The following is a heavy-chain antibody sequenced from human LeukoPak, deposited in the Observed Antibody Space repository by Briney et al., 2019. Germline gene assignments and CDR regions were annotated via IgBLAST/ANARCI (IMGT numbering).Heavy chain of an antibody. CDR1: GFTFSSYW. CDR3: ARDAFVVVPAAIPYHFDY. J-gene: IGHJ4*02. CDR2: IKQDGSEK. V-gene: IGHV3-7*01. D-gene: IGHD2-2*02. Sequence: GGSLRLSCAASGFTFSSYWMSWVRQAPGKGLEWVANIKQDGSEKYYVDSVKGRFTISRDNAKNSLYLQMNSLRAEDTAVYYCARDAFVVVPAAIPYHFDYWGQGTLVTVSS.